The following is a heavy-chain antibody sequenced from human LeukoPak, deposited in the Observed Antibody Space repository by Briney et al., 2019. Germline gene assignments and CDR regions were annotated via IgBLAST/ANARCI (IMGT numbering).Heavy chain of an antibody. D-gene: IGHD4-17*01. Sequence: SETLSLTCTVSDGSISSYHWSWIRPPPGKGLEWIGYIYYSGSTNYNPSLKRRVTISVDTSKNQFSLKLSSVTAADTAVYYCAREDPTYGDYVSRAFDYWGQGTLVTVSS. CDR1: DGSISSYH. V-gene: IGHV4-59*01. CDR3: AREDPTYGDYVSRAFDY. CDR2: IYYSGST. J-gene: IGHJ4*02.